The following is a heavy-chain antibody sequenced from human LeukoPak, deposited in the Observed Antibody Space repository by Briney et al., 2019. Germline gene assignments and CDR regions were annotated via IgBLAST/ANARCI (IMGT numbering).Heavy chain of an antibody. V-gene: IGHV4-39*07. Sequence: PSETLSLTCTVSGGSISSSRYYWGWIRQPPGKGLERLGNLYYDGSSYHTPSLSGRVTISLDTSRNQFFLKLSSVTAADTAVYYCATASGNAFDVWGQGTMVTVSS. CDR2: LYYDGSS. CDR1: GGSISSSRYY. CDR3: ATASGNAFDV. J-gene: IGHJ3*01. D-gene: IGHD3-10*01.